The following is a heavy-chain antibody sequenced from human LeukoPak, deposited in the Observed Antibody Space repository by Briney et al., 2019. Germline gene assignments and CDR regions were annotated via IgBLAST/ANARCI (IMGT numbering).Heavy chain of an antibody. CDR2: IKEDGSEK. Sequence: GSLRLSCGASEFSFSNSWMTWVRQGPGKGLEWVANIKEDGSEKCYADSVKGRFVISRDNAKNLLYLQMNGLRAEDTALYYCARDKMTSRPRVYSWFDPWGQGTLVIVSS. CDR1: EFSFSNSW. CDR3: ARDKMTSRPRVYSWFDP. D-gene: IGHD6-6*01. V-gene: IGHV3-7*01. J-gene: IGHJ5*02.